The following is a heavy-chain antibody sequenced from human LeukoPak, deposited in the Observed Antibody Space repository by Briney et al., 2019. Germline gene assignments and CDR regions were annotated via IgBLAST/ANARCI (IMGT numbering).Heavy chain of an antibody. J-gene: IGHJ4*02. Sequence: PSETLSLTCTVSGGSISSSSYYWGWIRQPPGKGLEWIGSIYYSGSTYYNPSLKSRVTISVDRSKNQFSLKLRSVTAADTAVYYCAKMGPAAAGIVDWGQGTLVTVSS. CDR1: GGSISSSSYY. D-gene: IGHD6-13*01. CDR3: AKMGPAAAGIVD. CDR2: IYYSGST. V-gene: IGHV4-39*07.